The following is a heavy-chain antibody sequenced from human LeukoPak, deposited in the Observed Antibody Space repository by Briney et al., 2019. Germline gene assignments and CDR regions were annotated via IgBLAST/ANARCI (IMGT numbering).Heavy chain of an antibody. D-gene: IGHD3-10*01. V-gene: IGHV3-30-3*01. CDR2: ISYGRSNK. CDR3: ARDPGRATVRYYYYYGLDP. J-gene: IGHJ6*02. CDR1: GFTCSSFG. Sequence: PGGSLTRSCAAGGFTCSSFGRLWLRPAPGKGLEGVAVISYGRSNKDYADYVKGRFTISSDNSKNTFSLKMNSLRAEDTAVYYCARDPGRATVRYYYYYGLDPWGQGTTVTVSS.